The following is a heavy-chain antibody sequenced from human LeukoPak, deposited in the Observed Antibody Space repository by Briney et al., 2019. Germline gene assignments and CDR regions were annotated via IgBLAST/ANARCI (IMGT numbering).Heavy chain of an antibody. J-gene: IGHJ4*02. CDR1: GFTFSSYG. CDR2: INQDGSQK. Sequence: GRSLRLSCAASGFTFSSYGMHWVRQAPGKGLEWVATINQDGSQKYYVDSVKGRVSISRDNAKNSLFLQMNSLTAEDTAVYYCARVVWWRCDYWGQGNLVTVSS. V-gene: IGHV3-7*01. D-gene: IGHD2-21*01. CDR3: ARVVWWRCDY.